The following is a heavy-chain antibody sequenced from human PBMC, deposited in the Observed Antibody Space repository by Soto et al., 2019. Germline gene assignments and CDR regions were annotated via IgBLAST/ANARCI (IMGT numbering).Heavy chain of an antibody. D-gene: IGHD1-1*01. CDR2: IYYSGST. V-gene: IGHV4-30-4*01. CDR1: GGSLRSGDYF. CDR3: ARTTSYDYFDY. J-gene: IGHJ4*02. Sequence: QVQLQESGPGLVKPSQTLSLTCTVSGGSLRSGDYFWSWIRQPPGKGLEWIGYIYYSGSTHYNPSLRSRVSISVDTSKNQFSLKLSSVTAADTAVYYCARTTSYDYFDYWGQGTLVTVSS.